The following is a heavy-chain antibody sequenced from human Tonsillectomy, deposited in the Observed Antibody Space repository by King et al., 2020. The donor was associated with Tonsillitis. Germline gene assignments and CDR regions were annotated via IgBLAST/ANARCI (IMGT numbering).Heavy chain of an antibody. Sequence: TLKESGPTLVKPTQTLTLTCTFSGFSLSTSGVGVGWIRQPPGKALEWLALIYWDDDKRYSPSLKSRLTITKDTSKNQVVLTMTNMDPVDTATYYCPLSTYYDFRSGYGVHDVFDIWGQETMVTVSS. D-gene: IGHD3-3*01. CDR1: GFSLSTSGVG. J-gene: IGHJ3*02. CDR3: PLSTYYDFRSGYGVHDVFDI. CDR2: IYWDDDK. V-gene: IGHV2-5*02.